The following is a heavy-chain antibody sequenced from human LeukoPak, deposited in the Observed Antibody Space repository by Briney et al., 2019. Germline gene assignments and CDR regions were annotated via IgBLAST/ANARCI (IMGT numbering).Heavy chain of an antibody. D-gene: IGHD5-12*01. CDR3: ASGLKWLRFPFDY. J-gene: IGHJ4*02. V-gene: IGHV4-34*01. CDR1: GGSFSGYY. Sequence: PSETLSLTCAVYGGSFSGYYWSWIRQPPGKGLEWIGEINHSGSTNYNPSLKSRVTISVDTSKNQFSLKLSSVTAADTAVYYCASGLKWLRFPFDYWGQGTLVTVSS. CDR2: INHSGST.